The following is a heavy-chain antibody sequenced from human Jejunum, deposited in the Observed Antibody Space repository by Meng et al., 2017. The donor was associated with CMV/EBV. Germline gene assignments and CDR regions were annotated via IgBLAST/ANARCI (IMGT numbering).Heavy chain of an antibody. Sequence: FSVNSNFMTGVRQAPGKGLEWVAVGYSAGMTYYADSVQGRFTISRDNSKNTMFLQMNGLRLEDTAMYYCAAEVAVRNYFSYGMDVWGQGTTVTVSS. CDR2: GYSAGMT. V-gene: IGHV3-66*02. CDR3: AAEVAVRNYFSYGMDV. J-gene: IGHJ6*02. CDR1: FSVNSNF. D-gene: IGHD3-10*01.